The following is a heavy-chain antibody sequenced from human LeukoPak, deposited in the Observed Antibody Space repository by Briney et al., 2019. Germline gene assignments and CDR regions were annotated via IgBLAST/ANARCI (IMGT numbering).Heavy chain of an antibody. D-gene: IGHD6-13*01. J-gene: IGHJ5*02. CDR1: GFTVSSNY. Sequence: PGGSLRLSCAASGFTVSSNYMSWVRQAPGKGLEWVSVIYSGGSTYYADSVRGRFIISRDNSKNTLYLQMNSLRAEDTAVYYCAGYSYTRGFDPWGQGTLVTVSS. CDR3: AGYSYTRGFDP. V-gene: IGHV3-53*01. CDR2: IYSGGST.